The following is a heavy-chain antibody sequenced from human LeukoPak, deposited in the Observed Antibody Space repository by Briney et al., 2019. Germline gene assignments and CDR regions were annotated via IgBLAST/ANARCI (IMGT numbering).Heavy chain of an antibody. CDR2: ISSSSSYI. V-gene: IGHV3-21*01. Sequence: GGSLRLSCAASGFTFSSYSMNWVRQAPGKGLEWVSSISSSSSYIYYADSVKGRFTISRDNAKNSLFLQVNSLRAEDTAVYYCARVGYSSGWYGWFDPWGQGTLVTVSS. CDR3: ARVGYSSGWYGWFDP. J-gene: IGHJ5*02. CDR1: GFTFSSYS. D-gene: IGHD6-19*01.